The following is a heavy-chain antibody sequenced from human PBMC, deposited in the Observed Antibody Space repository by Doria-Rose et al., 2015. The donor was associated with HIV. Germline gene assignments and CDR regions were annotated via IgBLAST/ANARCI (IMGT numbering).Heavy chain of an antibody. J-gene: IGHJ3*01. CDR1: GFTFQDYG. CDR2: IYWNGGST. D-gene: IGHD2-21*02. CDR3: ARDVIVGGGGGDCYSTH. V-gene: IGHV3-20*04. Sequence: VQLVQSGGGVVQPGGSLRLSCRASGFTFQDYGMSWVRQAPGKGLGWVSGIYWNGGSTGYADSVKGRFTISRDNAKNFFYLQMNSLRVEDTALYYCARDVIVGGGGGDCYSTHWGQGTMVTVSP.